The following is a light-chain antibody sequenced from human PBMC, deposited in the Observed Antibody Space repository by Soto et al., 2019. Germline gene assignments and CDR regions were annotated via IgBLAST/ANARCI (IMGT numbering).Light chain of an antibody. J-gene: IGKJ5*01. CDR2: AAS. V-gene: IGKV3-11*01. Sequence: IVLTQSPATLSLSPGKRATLSCRASQNISSYLIWYQQKPGQAPRLLIYAASSRATGSPDRFSGGGSGTDFTLTISSLEAEDSAVYYCQQRSNWPSITFGQGTRLEIK. CDR3: QQRSNWPSIT. CDR1: QNISSY.